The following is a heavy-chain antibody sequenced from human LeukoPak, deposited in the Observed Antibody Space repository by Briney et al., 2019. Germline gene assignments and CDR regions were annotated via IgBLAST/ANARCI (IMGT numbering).Heavy chain of an antibody. D-gene: IGHD6-19*01. CDR2: INQDGSEK. Sequence: GGSLRLSCAASGFTFSGDWMSWVRQAPGKGLEWVANINQDGSEKYYVDSVKGRFTISRDNAKNSLYLQMSSLRAEDTAVYYCAREPLEALAGTSDYWGQGTLVTVSS. J-gene: IGHJ4*02. CDR1: GFTFSGDW. CDR3: AREPLEALAGTSDY. V-gene: IGHV3-7*01.